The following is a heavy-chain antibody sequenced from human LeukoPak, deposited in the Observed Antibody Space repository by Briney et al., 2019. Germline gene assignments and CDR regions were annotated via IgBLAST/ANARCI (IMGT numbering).Heavy chain of an antibody. CDR1: GFTFSTYA. D-gene: IGHD3-10*01. J-gene: IGHJ3*02. CDR3: ARDYKPSSNSFDI. V-gene: IGHV3-23*01. Sequence: HPGGSLRLSCAASGFTFSTYAMSWVRQAPGKGLEWVSAISGGGGSTYYADSVKGRFTISRDNAKNSLYLQMNSLRAEDTAVYYCARDYKPSSNSFDIWGQGTMVTVSS. CDR2: ISGGGGST.